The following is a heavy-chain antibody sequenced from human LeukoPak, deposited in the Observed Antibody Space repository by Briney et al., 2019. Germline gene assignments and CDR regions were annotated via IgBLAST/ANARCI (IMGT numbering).Heavy chain of an antibody. Sequence: GGSLRLSCAASGFTFSSYAMSWVRQAPGKGLEWVSAISGSGGSTYYADSVKGRFTISRDNSKNTLYLQMNSLRAEDTAVYYCAKVRRSSGWYSSDYWGQGTLVTVSP. CDR2: ISGSGGST. J-gene: IGHJ4*02. V-gene: IGHV3-23*01. CDR1: GFTFSSYA. D-gene: IGHD6-19*01. CDR3: AKVRRSSGWYSSDY.